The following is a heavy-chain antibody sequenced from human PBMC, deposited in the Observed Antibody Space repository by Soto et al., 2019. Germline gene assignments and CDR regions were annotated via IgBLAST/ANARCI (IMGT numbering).Heavy chain of an antibody. CDR1: GYTFTSYG. CDR3: ARQPVPGTAFSDY. J-gene: IGHJ4*02. Sequence: QVQLVQSGAEVKKPGASVKVSCKASGYTFTSYGISWVRQAPGQGLEWMGWISAYNGNTNYAQKLPGRVTMITVTSTITSYMALRRLRSDDPAVYYCARQPVPGTAFSDYWGQGTLVTVSS. V-gene: IGHV1-18*01. CDR2: ISAYNGNT. D-gene: IGHD6-19*01.